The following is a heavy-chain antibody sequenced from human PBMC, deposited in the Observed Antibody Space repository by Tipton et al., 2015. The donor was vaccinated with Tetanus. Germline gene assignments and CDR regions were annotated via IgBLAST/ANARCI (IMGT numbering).Heavy chain of an antibody. J-gene: IGHJ6*02. D-gene: IGHD3-10*01. CDR2: IYYSGST. CDR3: ARATMVRGVLYMDV. V-gene: IGHV4-59*08. CDR1: GGSINRYY. Sequence: TLSLTCTVSGGSINRYYWSWIRQPPGKGLEWIGYIYYSGSTNYNPSLKSRVTISVDTSKNQFSLKLSSVTAADTAVYYCARATMVRGVLYMDVWGQGTTVTVSS.